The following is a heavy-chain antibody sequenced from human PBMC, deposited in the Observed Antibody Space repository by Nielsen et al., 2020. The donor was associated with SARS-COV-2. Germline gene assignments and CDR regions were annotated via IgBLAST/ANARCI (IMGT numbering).Heavy chain of an antibody. CDR2: IYYRSKWFY. J-gene: IGHJ6*02. Sequence: SQTLSLTCVISGDSVSSNSVAWSWIGQSPSRGLEWLGRIYYRSKWFYEYAASVRSRITIDPDTSKNQFSLHLNSVTSEDTAMYYCTRDPGYYHGMDVWGQGTTVTVSS. CDR3: TRDPGYYHGMDV. V-gene: IGHV6-1*01. CDR1: GDSVSSNSVA.